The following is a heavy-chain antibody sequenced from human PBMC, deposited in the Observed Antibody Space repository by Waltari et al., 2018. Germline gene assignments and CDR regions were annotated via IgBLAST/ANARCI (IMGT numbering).Heavy chain of an antibody. CDR1: GFILSTYW. J-gene: IGHJ4*02. CDR3: VRENIAAAGLES. D-gene: IGHD6-13*01. V-gene: IGHV3-74*01. CDR2: MNSDGSST. Sequence: EVQLVESGGGLVQPGGSLRLSCVASGFILSTYWMDWVRQAPGKGLVWVARMNSDGSSTTYADAGKGRFTISRDNAKNTLYLHMSSLRAEDTAVYYCVRENIAAAGLESWGQGTLVTVSS.